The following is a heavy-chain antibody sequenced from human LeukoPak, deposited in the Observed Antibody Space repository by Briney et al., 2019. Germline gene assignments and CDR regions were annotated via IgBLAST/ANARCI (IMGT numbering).Heavy chain of an antibody. D-gene: IGHD3-10*01. Sequence: PSETLSLTCAVSGYSISSGYYWGWIRQPPGKGLEWIGSIYHSGSTYYNPSLKSRVTISVDTSKNQFSLKLSSVTAADTAVYYCARQKPGSGRYWYYYYYMDVCGKGTTVTVSS. V-gene: IGHV4-38-2*01. CDR2: IYHSGST. J-gene: IGHJ6*03. CDR3: ARQKPGSGRYWYYYYYMDV. CDR1: GYSISSGYY.